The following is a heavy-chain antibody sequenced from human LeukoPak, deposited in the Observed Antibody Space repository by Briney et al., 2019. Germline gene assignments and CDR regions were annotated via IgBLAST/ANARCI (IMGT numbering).Heavy chain of an antibody. CDR1: GFTVSSNY. D-gene: IGHD3-22*01. V-gene: IGHV3-73*01. CDR2: IRSKANSYAT. J-gene: IGHJ4*02. CDR3: TRPSYDSSVSGVVY. Sequence: GGSLRLSCAASGFTVSSNYMSWVRQASGKGLEWDGRIRSKANSYATTDVASVRGRFSISRDDSKNTAYLQMNSLKTEDTAVYYCTRPSYDSSVSGVVYWGQGTLVTVSS.